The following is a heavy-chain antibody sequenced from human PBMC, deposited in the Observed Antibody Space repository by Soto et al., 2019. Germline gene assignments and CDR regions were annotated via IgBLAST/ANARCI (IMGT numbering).Heavy chain of an antibody. V-gene: IGHV3-66*01. CDR1: GFTVSSNY. CDR3: ARDGYDSSGYYPEYFQH. J-gene: IGHJ1*01. CDR2: IYSGGST. Sequence: GGSLRLSCAASGFTVSSNYMSWVRQAPGKGLEWVSVIYSGGSTYYADSVKGRFTISRDNSKNTLYLQMNSLRAEDTAVYYCARDGYDSSGYYPEYFQHWGQG. D-gene: IGHD3-22*01.